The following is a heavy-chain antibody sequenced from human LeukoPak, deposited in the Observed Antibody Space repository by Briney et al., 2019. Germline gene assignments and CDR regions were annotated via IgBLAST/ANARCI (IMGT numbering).Heavy chain of an antibody. D-gene: IGHD3-10*01. J-gene: IGHJ3*02. CDR2: IRYDGSNK. CDR3: ATILSLVRPMVPFVI. CDR1: GFTFSSYG. Sequence: GGSLRLSCAASGFTFSSYGMHWVRQAPGKGLEWVAFIRYDGSNKYYADSVKGRFTISRDNSKNTLYLQMNSLRAEDTAVYYCATILSLVRPMVPFVIWGQGTMVIV. V-gene: IGHV3-30*02.